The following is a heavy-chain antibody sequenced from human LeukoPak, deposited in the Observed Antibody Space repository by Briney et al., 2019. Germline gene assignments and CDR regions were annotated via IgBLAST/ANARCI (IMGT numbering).Heavy chain of an antibody. J-gene: IGHJ4*02. V-gene: IGHV1-8*01. CDR2: MNPNSGNT. CDR1: GYTFTSYD. Sequence: ASVKVSCKASGYTFTSYDINWVRQATGQGLEWMGWMNPNSGNTGYAQKFQGRVTMTRNTSISTAYMELSSLRSEDTAVYYCARGKGPNYDRPGDYWGQGTLVTVSS. D-gene: IGHD3-22*01. CDR3: ARGKGPNYDRPGDY.